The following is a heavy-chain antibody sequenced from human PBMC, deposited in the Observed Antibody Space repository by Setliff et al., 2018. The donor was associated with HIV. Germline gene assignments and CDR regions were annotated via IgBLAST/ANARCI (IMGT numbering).Heavy chain of an antibody. Sequence: PSETLSLTCSVSGGSISSYYWSWIRQPPGKGLEWIGDIYYSGMTNYNPSLQSRVAISVDTSRNQFSLRVTSVTAADTAVYFCARDRHSSGLGSYGPWGPGILVTVSS. CDR3: ARDRHSSGLGSYGP. V-gene: IGHV4-59*12. CDR1: GGSISSYY. CDR2: IYYSGMT. J-gene: IGHJ5*02. D-gene: IGHD3-10*01.